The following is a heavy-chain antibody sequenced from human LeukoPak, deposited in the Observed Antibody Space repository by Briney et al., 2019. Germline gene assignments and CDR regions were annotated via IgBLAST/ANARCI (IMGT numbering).Heavy chain of an antibody. CDR3: AREDGHNCFDY. V-gene: IGHV4-59*01. CDR1: GGSISSYY. J-gene: IGHJ4*02. Sequence: SETLSLTCTVSGGSISSYYWSWIRQPPGKGLEWIGYIYYSGSTNYNPSLKSRVTISVDTSKNQFSLKLSSVTAADTAVYYCAREDGHNCFDYWGQGTLVTVSS. D-gene: IGHD5-24*01. CDR2: IYYSGST.